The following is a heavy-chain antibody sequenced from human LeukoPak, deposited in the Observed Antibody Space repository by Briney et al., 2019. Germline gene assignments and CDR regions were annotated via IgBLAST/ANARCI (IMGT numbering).Heavy chain of an antibody. Sequence: GGSLRLSCAASGFTFSSYSMNWVRQAPEKGLEWVAKIKPGGSEIYHVDSVQGRFTISRDNAKNSLHLQMNSLRAEDTAVYYCATSKSRGYHDPWGQGTQVTVSS. V-gene: IGHV3-7*01. CDR3: ATSKSRGYHDP. CDR1: GFTFSSYS. CDR2: IKPGGSEI. J-gene: IGHJ5*02. D-gene: IGHD5-12*01.